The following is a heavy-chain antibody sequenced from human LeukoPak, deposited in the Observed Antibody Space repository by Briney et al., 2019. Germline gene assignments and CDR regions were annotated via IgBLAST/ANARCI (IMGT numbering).Heavy chain of an antibody. CDR2: INSDGSST. D-gene: IGHD5-18*01. CDR1: GFTFSSKW. Sequence: GGSLRLSCAASGFTFSSKWMHWVRQAPGRGLVWVSRINSDGSSTSYADSVRGRFTISRDNAKNTLYLQMNSLRAEDTAVYFCARDQLNTYSHGSDYWGQGTLVTVSS. CDR3: ARDQLNTYSHGSDY. V-gene: IGHV3-74*01. J-gene: IGHJ4*02.